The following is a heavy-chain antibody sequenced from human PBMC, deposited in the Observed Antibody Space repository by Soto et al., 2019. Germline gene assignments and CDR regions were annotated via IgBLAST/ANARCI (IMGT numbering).Heavy chain of an antibody. CDR3: ARGPRTQLWFPNVY. V-gene: IGHV1-2*02. J-gene: IGHJ4*02. CDR2: ISPQSGGT. CDR1: GYTFSDYY. Sequence: QVQLVQSGAEVQKPGTSVKVSCKASGYTFSDYYVHWLRQAPGQGLEWMGWISPQSGGTHFFPKFEGRVTLTTDTSISTAFMVLSRLTSDDTAVYYCARGPRTQLWFPNVYWGQGTLVTVSS. D-gene: IGHD5-18*01.